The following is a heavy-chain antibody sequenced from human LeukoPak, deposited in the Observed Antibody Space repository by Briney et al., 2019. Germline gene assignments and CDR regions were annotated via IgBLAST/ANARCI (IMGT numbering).Heavy chain of an antibody. Sequence: GGSLRLSCAASGFSFSTYWMHWVRQAPGKGLVWVSRINTDGSSISYADSVKGRFIISRDNAKNTLHLQLDSLRVEDTAIYYCVRGNSGAYRIDYWGQGTLVTVSS. D-gene: IGHD5-12*01. V-gene: IGHV3-74*01. CDR3: VRGNSGAYRIDY. CDR1: GFSFSTYW. CDR2: INTDGSSI. J-gene: IGHJ4*02.